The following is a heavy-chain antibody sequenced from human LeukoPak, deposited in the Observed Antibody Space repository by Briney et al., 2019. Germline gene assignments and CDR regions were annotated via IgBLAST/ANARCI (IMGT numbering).Heavy chain of an antibody. V-gene: IGHV1-18*01. CDR2: ISAYNGNT. D-gene: IGHD3-22*01. Sequence: ASVKVSCKASGYTFTSYGISWVRQAPGQGLEWMGWISAYNGNTNYAQKLQGRVTITRDTSASTAYMELSSLRSEDTAVYYCARGLGVYDSSGYYDYWGQGTLVTVSS. J-gene: IGHJ4*02. CDR1: GYTFTSYG. CDR3: ARGLGVYDSSGYYDY.